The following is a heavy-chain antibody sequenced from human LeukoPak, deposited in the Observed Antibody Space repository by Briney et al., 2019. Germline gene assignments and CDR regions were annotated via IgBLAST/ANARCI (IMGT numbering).Heavy chain of an antibody. D-gene: IGHD2-2*01. CDR3: VRSSTRPYYFDY. J-gene: IGHJ4*02. Sequence: SETLSLTCTVSGYSISSGYYWGWIRQPPGKGLEWIGSIYHSGSTYYNPSLKSRVTISVDRSKNQFSLKLSSVTAADTAVYYCVRSSTRPYYFDYWGQGTLVTVSS. CDR2: IYHSGST. V-gene: IGHV4-38-2*02. CDR1: GYSISSGYY.